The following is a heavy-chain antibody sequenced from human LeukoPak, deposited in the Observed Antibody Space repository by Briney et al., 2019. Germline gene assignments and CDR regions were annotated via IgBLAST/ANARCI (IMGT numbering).Heavy chain of an antibody. CDR2: IKSNPDSGTT. CDR1: GFTFTNAW. J-gene: IGHJ4*02. V-gene: IGHV3-15*01. Sequence: GGSLRLSCAASGFTFTNAWMTWVRQAPGKGPEWVGRIKSNPDSGTTDYAAPVKGRFTISRDDSKNTLYLQVNSLKTEDTAVYYCTTLSYDVHYWGQGTLVTVSS. D-gene: IGHD3-3*01. CDR3: TTLSYDVHY.